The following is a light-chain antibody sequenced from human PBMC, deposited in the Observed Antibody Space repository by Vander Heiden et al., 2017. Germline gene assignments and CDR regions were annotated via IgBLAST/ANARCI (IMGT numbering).Light chain of an antibody. V-gene: IGLV2-11*01. CDR1: SSDVGGYHY. J-gene: IGLJ3*02. CDR3: CSYAGSYTWV. Sequence: SALTQPRSVSGSPGQSVTISCTGTSSDVGGYHYVSWYQQHPGKAPKLMIYDVSKRPSGGPDRFSGSKSGNTASLTISGRQAEDEADYYCCSYAGSYTWVFGGGTKLTVL. CDR2: DVS.